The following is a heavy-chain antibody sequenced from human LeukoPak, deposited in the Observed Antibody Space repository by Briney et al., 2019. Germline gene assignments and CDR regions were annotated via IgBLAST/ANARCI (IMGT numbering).Heavy chain of an antibody. J-gene: IGHJ4*02. D-gene: IGHD5-18*01. Sequence: SETLSLTCTVSGYSINSGYYWCWIRQAPGTGLEWIGIIYDSGSTYYNPSLKTRLTIAIYTSTNQFSLRLSSVTAAATSVYYCARVGGPLRYNYGFFDYWGEGIVVPVSS. CDR2: IYDSGST. CDR1: GYSINSGYY. V-gene: IGHV4-38-2*02. CDR3: ARVGGPLRYNYGFFDY.